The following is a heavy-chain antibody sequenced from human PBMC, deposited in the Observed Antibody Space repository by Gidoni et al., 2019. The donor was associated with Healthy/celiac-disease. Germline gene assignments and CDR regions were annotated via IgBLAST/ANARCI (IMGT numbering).Heavy chain of an antibody. D-gene: IGHD3-16*01. CDR3: ARDLYRGDY. CDR2: IKQDGSEK. CDR1: GFTFSSYW. Sequence: EVQLVESGGGLIQPGGSLSLYCDASGFTFSSYWMSWVRQAPGKGMEWVANIKQDGSEKYYVDSVKGRFTISRDNAKNSLYLQMNSLRAEDTAVYYCARDLYRGDYWGQGTLVTVSS. J-gene: IGHJ4*02. V-gene: IGHV3-7*03.